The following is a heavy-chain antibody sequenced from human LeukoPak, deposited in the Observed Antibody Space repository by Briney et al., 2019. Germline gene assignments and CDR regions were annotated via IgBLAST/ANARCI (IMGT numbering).Heavy chain of an antibody. CDR2: INHSGST. J-gene: IGHJ5*02. Sequence: SETLSLTCTVSGASISNYYWSWIRQPPGKGLEWIGEINHSGSTNYNPSLKSRVTISVDTSKNQFSLKLSSVTAADTAVYYCATKMATIHSNWFDPWGQGTLVTVSS. CDR3: ATKMATIHSNWFDP. V-gene: IGHV4-34*01. CDR1: GASISNYY. D-gene: IGHD5-24*01.